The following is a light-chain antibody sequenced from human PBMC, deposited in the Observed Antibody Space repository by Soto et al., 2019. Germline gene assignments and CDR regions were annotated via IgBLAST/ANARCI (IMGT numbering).Light chain of an antibody. Sequence: DVQLTQSPSFLAASVGDRLTITCRGSQDIKRFLAWYQQKPGKAPKLLIYTISTLQSGVPSRFSGSGSGTEFTLTISSLQPDDFATYYCQQVNTYPVTFGGGTKVEI. V-gene: IGKV1-9*01. J-gene: IGKJ4*01. CDR2: TIS. CDR1: QDIKRF. CDR3: QQVNTYPVT.